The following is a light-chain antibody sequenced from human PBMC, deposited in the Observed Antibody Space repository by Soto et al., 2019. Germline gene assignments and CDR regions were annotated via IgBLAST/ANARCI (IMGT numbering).Light chain of an antibody. CDR1: NIGSKS. CDR3: QVWESGSDHVV. V-gene: IGLV3-21*01. Sequence: SYELTQPPSVSVAPGKTARVTCGGNNIGSKSVHWYQQKPRQAPVLVIYSDSDRPSAIPERFSGSNSANTATLTISRVEAGDEAYYYCQVWESGSDHVVFGGGTKLTVL. CDR2: SDS. J-gene: IGLJ2*01.